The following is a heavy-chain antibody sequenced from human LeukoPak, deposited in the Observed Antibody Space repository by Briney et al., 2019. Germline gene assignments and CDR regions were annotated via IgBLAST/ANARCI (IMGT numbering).Heavy chain of an antibody. J-gene: IGHJ6*02. CDR1: GFTFRNYA. CDR2: ISSNGGST. CDR3: AKDFSDTRYYGMDV. V-gene: IGHV3-64*04. Sequence: GGSLRLSCSASGFTFRNYAMHWVRQAPGKGLEYVSAISSNGGSTYYADSVKGRFTISRDNSKNTLYLQMNSLRAEDTAVYYCAKDFSDTRYYGMDVWGQGTLVTVSS. D-gene: IGHD2/OR15-2a*01.